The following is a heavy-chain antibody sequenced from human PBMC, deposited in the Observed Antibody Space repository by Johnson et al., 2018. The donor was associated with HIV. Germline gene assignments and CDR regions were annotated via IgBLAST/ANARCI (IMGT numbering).Heavy chain of an antibody. J-gene: IGHJ3*02. CDR3: AKDMALGVEQIVPDAFDS. V-gene: IGHV3-7*01. CDR2: IKQDGSEK. CDR1: GFTFSSYG. D-gene: IGHD6-6*01. Sequence: VQLVESGGGVVQPGRSLRLSCAASGFTFSSYGMHWVRQAPGKGLEWVANIKQDGSEKYYVDSVKGRFTISRDKAKNSLYLQMNSVRAEDTAVYYCAKDMALGVEQIVPDAFDSWGQGTMVTVSS.